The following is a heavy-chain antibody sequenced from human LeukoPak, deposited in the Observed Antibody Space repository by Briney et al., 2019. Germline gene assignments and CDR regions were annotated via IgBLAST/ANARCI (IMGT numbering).Heavy chain of an antibody. J-gene: IGHJ4*02. V-gene: IGHV1-46*01. CDR3: GRGSAYGSGIHFDY. Sequence: GSSVKVSCKASVYTFTSYYMHWVRQAPGQGLEWMGIINPSGGSTNYAQKFQGGVTLTRERYTRALHMEVRRLRDQETAVYYFGRGSAYGSGIHFDYWGEGTLVTVSS. CDR1: VYTFTSYY. D-gene: IGHD3-10*01. CDR2: INPSGGST.